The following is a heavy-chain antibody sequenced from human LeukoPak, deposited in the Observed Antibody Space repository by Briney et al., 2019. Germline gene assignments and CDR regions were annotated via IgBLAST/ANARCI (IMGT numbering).Heavy chain of an antibody. J-gene: IGHJ5*02. D-gene: IGHD3-10*01. Sequence: PSETLSLTCTVSGGSISSGSYYWSWIRQPAGKALEWIGRIYTSGSTNYNPSLKSRVTISVDTSKNQFSLKLSSVTAADTAVYYCARRKLLWFGELGGPTFDPWGQGTLVTVSS. CDR1: GGSISSGSYY. V-gene: IGHV4-61*02. CDR3: ARRKLLWFGELGGPTFDP. CDR2: IYTSGST.